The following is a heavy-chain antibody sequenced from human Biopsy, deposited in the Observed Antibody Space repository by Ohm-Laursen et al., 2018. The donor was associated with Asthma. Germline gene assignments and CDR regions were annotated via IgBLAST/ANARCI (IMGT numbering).Heavy chain of an antibody. J-gene: IGHJ4*02. V-gene: IGHV1-24*01. D-gene: IGHD4-17*01. CDR1: GYSLTDLS. CDR2: HDHGEGGT. CDR3: ASDFPKDYVRYNFQF. Sequence: ASVKVSCKISGYSLTDLSMHWVRQAPGQGLEWMGGHDHGEGGTVNARRFQGRVTMTEDTSTDTAYMELSSLGSDDTAVYYCASDFPKDYVRYNFQFWGQGTLVTVSS.